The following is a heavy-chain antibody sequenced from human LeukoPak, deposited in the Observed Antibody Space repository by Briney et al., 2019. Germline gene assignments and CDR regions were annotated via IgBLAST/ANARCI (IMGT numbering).Heavy chain of an antibody. CDR2: IYHSGST. CDR1: GGSFSGYY. J-gene: IGHJ4*02. V-gene: IGHV4-34*01. CDR3: ARLTLGEKYLDY. D-gene: IGHD3-10*01. Sequence: PSETLSLTCAVYGGSFSGYYWSWIRQPPGKGLEWIGSIYHSGSTYYNPSLKSRVTISVDTSKNQFSLKLSSVTAADTAVYYCARLTLGEKYLDYWGQGTLVTVSS.